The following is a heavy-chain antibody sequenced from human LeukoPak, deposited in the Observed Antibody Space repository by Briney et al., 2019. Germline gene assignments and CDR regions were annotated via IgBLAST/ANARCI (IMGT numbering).Heavy chain of an antibody. Sequence: PSETLSLTCTVSGGSISSHYWSWIRQPPGKGLEWIGYIYYSGSTNYNPSLKSRVTISVDTSKNQFSLKLSSVTAADTAVYYCARGGSSWSGAALFDYWGQGTLVTVSS. D-gene: IGHD6-13*01. V-gene: IGHV4-59*11. CDR2: IYYSGST. J-gene: IGHJ4*02. CDR1: GGSISSHY. CDR3: ARGGSSWSGAALFDY.